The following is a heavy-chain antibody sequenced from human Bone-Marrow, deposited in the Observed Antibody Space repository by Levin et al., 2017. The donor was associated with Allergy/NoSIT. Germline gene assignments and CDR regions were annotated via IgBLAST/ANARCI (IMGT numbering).Heavy chain of an antibody. Sequence: ASETLSLTCTVSGGSISSYYWSWIRQPPGKGLEWIGYIYNSGSTNYNPSLKSRVAISVDTSKNHFSLRLSSVTAADTAVYYCARQRTLTTGSRLDFDYWGQGTLVTVSS. CDR1: GGSISSYY. J-gene: IGHJ4*02. CDR3: ARQRTLTTGSRLDFDY. V-gene: IGHV4-59*08. D-gene: IGHD4-17*01. CDR2: IYNSGST.